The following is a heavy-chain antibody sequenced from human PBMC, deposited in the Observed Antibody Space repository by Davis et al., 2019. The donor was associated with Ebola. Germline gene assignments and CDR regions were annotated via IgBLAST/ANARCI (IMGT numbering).Heavy chain of an antibody. V-gene: IGHV3-74*01. CDR3: AMGACSGGNCYSLYYYGMDV. Sequence: HTGGSLRLSCAASGFTFSSYWMHWVRQAPGKGLVWVSRINSDGSSTSYADSVKGRFTISRDNAKNTLYLQMNSLRAEDTAVYYCAMGACSGGNCYSLYYYGMDVWGQGTTVTVSS. D-gene: IGHD2-15*01. CDR1: GFTFSSYW. CDR2: INSDGSST. J-gene: IGHJ6*02.